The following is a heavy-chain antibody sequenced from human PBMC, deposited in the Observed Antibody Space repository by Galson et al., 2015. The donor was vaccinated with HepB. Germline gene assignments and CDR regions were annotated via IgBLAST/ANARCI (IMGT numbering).Heavy chain of an antibody. J-gene: IGHJ4*02. V-gene: IGHV3-21*01. CDR3: ARDLAYCGGDCSTPYYFDY. CDR1: GFTFSSYS. D-gene: IGHD2-21*02. Sequence: SLRLSCAASGFTFSSYSMNGVRQAPGKGLEWVSSISSSSSYIYYADSVKGRFTISRDNAKNSLYLQMNSLRAEDTAVYYCARDLAYCGGDCSTPYYFDYWGQGTLVTVSS. CDR2: ISSSSSYI.